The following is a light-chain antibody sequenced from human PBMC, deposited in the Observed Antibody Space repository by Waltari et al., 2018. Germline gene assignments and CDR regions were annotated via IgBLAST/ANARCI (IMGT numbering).Light chain of an antibody. V-gene: IGLV2-11*01. Sequence: QSALTQPRSVSGSPGQSVTISCTGTSSDVGAYDYVSWYQHHPGKAPKIMICDVTKRPSGVPDRFSGYKSDNTASLTISGLQAEDEAYYYCCSYAGRYTHVVFGGGTKLTVL. J-gene: IGLJ2*01. CDR2: DVT. CDR1: SSDVGAYDY. CDR3: CSYAGRYTHVV.